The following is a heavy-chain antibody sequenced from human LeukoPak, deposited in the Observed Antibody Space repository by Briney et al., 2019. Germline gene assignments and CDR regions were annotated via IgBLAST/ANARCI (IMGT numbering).Heavy chain of an antibody. Sequence: PGGSLRLSCTASGFTFDDYGMSWVRQVPGKGLEWVSGINWNGGSTGYADSVKGRFSISRDNAKNSLYLQMKSLRAEDTALYYCAKNYYGSGSYWYFDLWGRGTLVTVSS. CDR3: AKNYYGSGSYWYFDL. J-gene: IGHJ2*01. V-gene: IGHV3-20*04. CDR1: GFTFDDYG. CDR2: INWNGGST. D-gene: IGHD3-10*01.